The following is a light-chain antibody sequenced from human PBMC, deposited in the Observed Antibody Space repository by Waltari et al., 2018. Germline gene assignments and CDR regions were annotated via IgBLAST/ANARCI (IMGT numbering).Light chain of an antibody. CDR3: QQAYRFPYT. J-gene: IGKJ2*01. V-gene: IGKV1-16*01. CDR2: RAS. Sequence: DIQMTQSPSSLSASVGDTVNLTCQASQDIDNNLNWFQQKSGKAPKFLMSRASSLQHGFSSRFSGNISGTNFTLTIGSLQPEDFATYYCQQAYRFPYTFGPGTRLEIK. CDR1: QDIDNN.